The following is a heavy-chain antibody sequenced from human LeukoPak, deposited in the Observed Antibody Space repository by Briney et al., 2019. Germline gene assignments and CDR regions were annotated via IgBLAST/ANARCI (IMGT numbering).Heavy chain of an antibody. CDR2: IYSGGST. V-gene: IGHV3-66*01. D-gene: IGHD1-26*01. CDR3: AREGSYSIGFDY. J-gene: IGHJ4*02. CDR1: GFTVTINY. Sequence: PGGSLRLSCAVSGFTVTINYMSWVRQAPGKGLEWVSVIYSGGSTYYADSVKGRFTISRDNSKNTLYLQMNSLRAEDTAVYYCAREGSYSIGFDYWGQGTLVTVSS.